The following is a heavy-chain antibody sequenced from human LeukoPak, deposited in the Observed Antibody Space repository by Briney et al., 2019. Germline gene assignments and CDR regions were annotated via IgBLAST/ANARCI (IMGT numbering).Heavy chain of an antibody. CDR1: GFTFGDYA. V-gene: IGHV3-7*01. Sequence: GGSLRLSCTASGFTFGDYAISWVRQAPGKGLEWVAYIKLDRSEKYYVDSVKGRFTISRDNAKKSLYLQMNSLRDEDTAVYYCARDFFAFGGVIALLDYWGQGTLVTVSS. CDR3: ARDFFAFGGVIALLDY. CDR2: IKLDRSEK. D-gene: IGHD3-16*02. J-gene: IGHJ4*02.